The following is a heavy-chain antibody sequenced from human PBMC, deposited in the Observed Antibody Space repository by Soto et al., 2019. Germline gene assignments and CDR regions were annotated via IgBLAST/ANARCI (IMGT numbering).Heavy chain of an antibody. CDR2: ISGYNGDT. J-gene: IGHJ6*02. D-gene: IGHD2-8*01. Sequence: ASVKVSCKASGYTFTRYGINWVRQAPVQSLEWMGWISGYNGDTNYAQKFQGRVSMTIDTSTTTAYMELRSLRSDDTAVYYRAKNGQPPYYYYGLDVWGQETKVTAP. CDR1: GYTFTRYG. V-gene: IGHV1-18*01. CDR3: AKNGQPPYYYYGLDV.